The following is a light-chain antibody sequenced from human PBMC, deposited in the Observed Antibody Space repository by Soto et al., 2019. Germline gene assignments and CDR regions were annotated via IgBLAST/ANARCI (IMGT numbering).Light chain of an antibody. Sequence: DIQMTQSPSTLSASVGDRVTITCRASQTITTSLAWYQQKPGKAPKLLIYKASSVESGVPSRFSGSGSGTEFTLPISSLQPDDFATYYCQQYDSYSLRTFGQGTRVEI. CDR3: QQYDSYSLRT. CDR2: KAS. V-gene: IGKV1-5*03. J-gene: IGKJ1*01. CDR1: QTITTS.